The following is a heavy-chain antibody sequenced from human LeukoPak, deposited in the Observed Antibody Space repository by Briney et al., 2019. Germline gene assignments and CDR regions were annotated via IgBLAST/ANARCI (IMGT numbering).Heavy chain of an antibody. V-gene: IGHV4-31*03. J-gene: IGHJ4*02. Sequence: PSQTLSLTCTVSGGSISSGGYYWRWIRQHPGKGLEWIGYIYYSGSTYYNPSLKSRVTISVDTSKNQFSLKLSSVTAADTAVYYCARDTVTGTTDYWGQGTLVTVSS. CDR3: ARDTVTGTTDY. CDR1: GGSISSGGYY. D-gene: IGHD1-7*01. CDR2: IYYSGST.